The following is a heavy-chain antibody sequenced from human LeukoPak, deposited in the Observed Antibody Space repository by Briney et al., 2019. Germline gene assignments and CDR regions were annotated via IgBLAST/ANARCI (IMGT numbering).Heavy chain of an antibody. CDR1: GGSISSGSYY. J-gene: IGHJ4*02. V-gene: IGHV4-61*02. CDR3: ARNGAPDY. D-gene: IGHD2-8*01. Sequence: PSETLSLTCTVSGGSISSGSYYWSWIRQPAGKGLEWIGRIYTSGSTNYNPSLKSRVTISVDTSKNQFSLKLSSVTAADTAVYYCARNGAPDYWGQGTLVTVSS. CDR2: IYTSGST.